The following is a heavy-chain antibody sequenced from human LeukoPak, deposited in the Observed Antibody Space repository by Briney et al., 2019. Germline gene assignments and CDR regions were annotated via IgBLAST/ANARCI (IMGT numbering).Heavy chain of an antibody. CDR1: GFTVSSNY. D-gene: IGHD2-8*01. CDR3: ARDQVLGHYYYYGMDV. CDR2: IYSGGST. V-gene: IGHV3-53*01. Sequence: GRSLRLSCAASGFTVSSNYMSWVRQAPGKGLEWVSVIYSGGSTYYADSVKGRFTISRDNSKNTLYLQMNSLRAEDTAVYYCARDQVLGHYYYYGMDVWGQGTTVTVSS. J-gene: IGHJ6*02.